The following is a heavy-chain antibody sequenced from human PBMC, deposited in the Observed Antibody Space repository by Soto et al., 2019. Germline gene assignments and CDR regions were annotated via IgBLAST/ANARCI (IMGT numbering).Heavy chain of an antibody. CDR1: GFTFSRDG. CDR3: AKERATTTAFDY. V-gene: IGHV3-23*01. Sequence: PGGSLRLSCAASGFTFSRDGMSWVRQAPGKGLEGVSLITDNGGSTYYADSVKGLFTISRDNTKNTLFLQMNSLRAEDTAVYYCAKERATTTAFDYWGQGALVTVSS. J-gene: IGHJ4*02. CDR2: ITDNGGST. D-gene: IGHD4-17*01.